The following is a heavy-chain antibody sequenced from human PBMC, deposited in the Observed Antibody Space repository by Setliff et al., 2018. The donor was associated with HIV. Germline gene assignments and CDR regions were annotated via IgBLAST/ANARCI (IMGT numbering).Heavy chain of an antibody. V-gene: IGHV2-70*11. J-gene: IGHJ6*02. CDR1: GFSLSTSGMC. Sequence: SGPTLVNPTQTLTLTCTFSGFSLSTSGMCVSWIRQPPGKALEWLARIDWDDDKYYSTSLKTRLTISKDTSKNQMVLTMTNMDPVDTATYYCARTYSSGWLDYYYGMDVWGQGTTVTVSS. CDR2: IDWDDDK. D-gene: IGHD6-19*01. CDR3: ARTYSSGWLDYYYGMDV.